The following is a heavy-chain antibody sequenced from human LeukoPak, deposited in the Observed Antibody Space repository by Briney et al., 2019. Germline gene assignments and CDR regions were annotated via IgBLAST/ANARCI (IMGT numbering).Heavy chain of an antibody. Sequence: PGGSLRLSCAASGFTFSSYAMSWVRQAPGKGLEWVSAISGSGGSTYYAGSVKGRFTISRDNSENTLYLQMNSLRAEDTAVYYCAKDGGYDLYYFDYWGQGTLVTVSS. V-gene: IGHV3-23*01. CDR1: GFTFSSYA. CDR3: AKDGGYDLYYFDY. CDR2: ISGSGGST. J-gene: IGHJ4*02. D-gene: IGHD1-20*01.